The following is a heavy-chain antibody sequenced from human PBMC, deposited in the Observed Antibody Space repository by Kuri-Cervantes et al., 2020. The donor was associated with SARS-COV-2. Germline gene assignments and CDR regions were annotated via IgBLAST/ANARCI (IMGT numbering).Heavy chain of an antibody. D-gene: IGHD5-12*01. V-gene: IGHV3-7*01. CDR1: GITFSSYW. CDR2: IKQDGSEK. Sequence: GESLKISCAGSGITFSSYWMNWVRQAPGKGLEWVANIKQDGSEKNYVDSVKGRFTLSRDNAKNSLFLQMNSLRAEDTAVYFCASWWLGRSAAGMDVWGQGTTVTVSS. J-gene: IGHJ6*02. CDR3: ASWWLGRSAAGMDV.